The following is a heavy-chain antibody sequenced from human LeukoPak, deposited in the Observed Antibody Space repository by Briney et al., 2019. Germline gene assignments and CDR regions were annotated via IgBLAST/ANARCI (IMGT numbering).Heavy chain of an antibody. D-gene: IGHD5-12*01. CDR1: GDSMSSGGYY. V-gene: IGHV4-31*03. Sequence: SRTLSLTCTVSGDSMSSGGYYWSWIRQHPGKGLEWIGYIYYSGSTFYNPSLKSRVTISVDTSKNQFSLRLSSVTAADTAVYYCAREPRGGGYSFDYWGQGTLVTVSS. CDR3: AREPRGGGYSFDY. J-gene: IGHJ4*02. CDR2: IYYSGST.